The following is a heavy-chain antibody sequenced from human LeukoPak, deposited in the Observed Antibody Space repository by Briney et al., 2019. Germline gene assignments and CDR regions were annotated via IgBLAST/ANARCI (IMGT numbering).Heavy chain of an antibody. D-gene: IGHD6-19*01. J-gene: IGHJ5*02. CDR3: AKGAGPPWFDP. V-gene: IGHV4-38-2*02. CDR1: GYSISSGYY. CDR2: IYHSGST. Sequence: PSETLSLTCTVSGYSISSGYYWGWIRQPPGKGLEWIGSIYHSGSTYYNPSLRSRVTISVDTTKNQLSMKLGSVTAADTAVYYCAKGAGPPWFDPWGQGTLVTVSS.